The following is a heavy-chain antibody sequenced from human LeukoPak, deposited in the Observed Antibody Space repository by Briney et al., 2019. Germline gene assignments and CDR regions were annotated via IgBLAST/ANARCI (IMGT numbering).Heavy chain of an antibody. CDR2: IYDSETT. J-gene: IGHJ4*02. D-gene: IGHD2-2*01. Sequence: SETLSLTCTVSGGSISGYYWSWIRQSPGRGLEWIGHIYDSETTNYNPSLKTRVTISISTSENQFSLNLRSVTTADTAVYYCARETRLTGYANGLGFNYWGQGTLVTVSS. CDR1: GGSISGYY. V-gene: IGHV4-4*08. CDR3: ARETRLTGYANGLGFNY.